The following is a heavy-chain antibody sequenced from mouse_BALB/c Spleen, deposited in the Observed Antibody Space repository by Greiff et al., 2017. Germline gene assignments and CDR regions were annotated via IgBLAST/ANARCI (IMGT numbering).Heavy chain of an antibody. Sequence: ESGPGLVKPSQSLSLTCSVTGYSITSGYYWNWIRQFPGNKLEWMGYISYDGSNNYNPSLKNRISITRDTSKNQFFLKLNSVTTEDTATYYCARILYDGYPYAMDYWGQGTSVTVSS. CDR1: GYSITSGYY. D-gene: IGHD2-3*01. V-gene: IGHV3-6*02. CDR2: ISYDGSN. J-gene: IGHJ4*01. CDR3: ARILYDGYPYAMDY.